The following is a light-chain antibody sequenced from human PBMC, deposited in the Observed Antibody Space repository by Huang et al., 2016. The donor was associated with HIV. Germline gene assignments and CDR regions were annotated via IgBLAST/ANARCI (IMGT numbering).Light chain of an antibody. CDR1: QGISSW. CDR2: AAS. V-gene: IGKV1-12*01. J-gene: IGKJ5*01. Sequence: DIQMTQSPSFVSASVGDRVTINCRASQGISSWLACYQQKPGKAPKLLIYAASSLQSGVPTRFSGSGSGTDFTLTISDLQPDDFATYFCQQANSFPLITFGQGTRLDIK. CDR3: QQANSFPLIT.